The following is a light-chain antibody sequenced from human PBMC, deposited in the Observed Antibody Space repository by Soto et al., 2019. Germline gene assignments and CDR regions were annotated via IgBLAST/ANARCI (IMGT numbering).Light chain of an antibody. CDR1: QSVSSSH. CDR3: QQYAGSPRT. J-gene: IGKJ5*01. V-gene: IGKV3-20*01. Sequence: EIVLTQSPGTLSLSPGERATLSCRASQSVSSSHLAWYQHKPGQAPRLLIYAASSRATGSPDRFIGSGSGTDFTLTINRVEPEDFAVYFCQQYAGSPRTFGQGTRPEIK. CDR2: AAS.